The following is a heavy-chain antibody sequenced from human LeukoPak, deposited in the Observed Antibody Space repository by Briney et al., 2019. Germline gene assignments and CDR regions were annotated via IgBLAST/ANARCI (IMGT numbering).Heavy chain of an antibody. J-gene: IGHJ4*02. V-gene: IGHV1-2*02. CDR1: GYTFTGYY. D-gene: IGHD2-21*01. Sequence: VASVKVSCKASGYTFTGYYMHWVRQAPGQGLEWMGWINPNSGGTNYAQKFQGRVTMTRDTSTSTVYMELSSLRSEDTAVYYCARTQPFETGDGYFDYWGQGTLVTVSS. CDR2: INPNSGGT. CDR3: ARTQPFETGDGYFDY.